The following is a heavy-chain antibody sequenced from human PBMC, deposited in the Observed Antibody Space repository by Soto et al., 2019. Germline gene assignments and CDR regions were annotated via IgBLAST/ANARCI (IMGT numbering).Heavy chain of an antibody. Sequence: PSETLSLTCAVFSGSLGDHYWAWIRQSPEKGLEWIGEIHPSGSTDYNPSLKSRLTLSFDTSKNQFSLKVASVTAADTAVYFCARAIAVGSTSLDYWGLGTRVTVSS. J-gene: IGHJ4*02. CDR2: IHPSGST. D-gene: IGHD6-19*01. V-gene: IGHV4-34*01. CDR1: SGSLGDHY. CDR3: ARAIAVGSTSLDY.